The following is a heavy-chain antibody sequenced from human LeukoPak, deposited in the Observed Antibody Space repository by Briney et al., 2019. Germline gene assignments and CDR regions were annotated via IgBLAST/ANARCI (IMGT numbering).Heavy chain of an antibody. CDR1: GFPFSSYA. CDR3: AIMHPYYDGSGYWVQ. Sequence: PGGSLRLSCAASGFPFSSYAMSWVREAPRKGLEWVSGISTSGGSSSYADSVKGRFTISRHNPRNTLYMQMNSLRAEDTALYYCAIMHPYYDGSGYWVQWGQGTLVTVSS. J-gene: IGHJ4*02. CDR2: ISTSGGSS. V-gene: IGHV3-23*01. D-gene: IGHD3-22*01.